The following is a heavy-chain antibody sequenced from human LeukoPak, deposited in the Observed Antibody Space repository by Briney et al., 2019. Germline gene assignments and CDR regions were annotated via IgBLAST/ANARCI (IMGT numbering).Heavy chain of an antibody. J-gene: IGHJ4*02. V-gene: IGHV1-46*01. CDR2: INPSGGST. D-gene: IGHD3-10*01. Sequence: ASVKVSCKASGYTFTSYYMHWVRQAPGQGLEWMGIINPSGGSTSYAQKFQGRVTISVDTSKNQFSLKLSSVTAADTAVYYCARPFPFDAPLSHDITMVRGHYFDYWGQGTLVTVSS. CDR3: ARPFPFDAPLSHDITMVRGHYFDY. CDR1: GYTFTSYY.